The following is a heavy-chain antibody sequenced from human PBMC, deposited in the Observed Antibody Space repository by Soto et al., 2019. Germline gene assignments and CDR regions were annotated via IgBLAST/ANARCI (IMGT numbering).Heavy chain of an antibody. V-gene: IGHV3-15*07. D-gene: IGHD3-3*01. Sequence: EVQLVESGGGLVTPGGSLRLSCTGTGFSFSPAWMNWVRQAPGKGLEWVGRMKSYRGGGTTDYAATVQGRFTISRDDSKSTLYLQMNSLKFKDKALYFCIWKQDLHYGKAVWGQGTTVTVYS. J-gene: IGHJ6*02. CDR3: IWKQDLHYGKAV. CDR2: MKSYRGGGTT. CDR1: GFSFSPAW.